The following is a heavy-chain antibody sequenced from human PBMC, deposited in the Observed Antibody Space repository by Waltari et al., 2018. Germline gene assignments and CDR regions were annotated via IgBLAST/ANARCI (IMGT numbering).Heavy chain of an antibody. CDR3: ARGDFLDSSGYQPLYY. J-gene: IGHJ4*02. V-gene: IGHV4-59*01. Sequence: VQLHQSGPGLVKPSETLPLTCTVSGGSISTYSWTWIRRPPGKGLEWIGYFYHSGSTKYNYNPSLKSRVTISVDMSKNQFSLELSSVTAADTALYYCARGDFLDSSGYQPLYYWGQGTPVSVSS. CDR2: FYHSGSTKY. CDR1: GGSISTYS. D-gene: IGHD2-2*01.